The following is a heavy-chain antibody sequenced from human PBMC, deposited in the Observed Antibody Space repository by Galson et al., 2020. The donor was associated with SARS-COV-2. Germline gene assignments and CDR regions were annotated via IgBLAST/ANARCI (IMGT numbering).Heavy chain of an antibody. Sequence: GGSLRLSCAASGFTFSSYGMHWVRQAPGKGLEWVAVIWYDGSNKYYADSVKGRFTISRDNSKNTLYLQMNRLRAEDTAVYYCARATTVTTSVFDYWGQGTLVTVSS. CDR2: IWYDGSNK. J-gene: IGHJ4*02. V-gene: IGHV3-33*01. CDR3: ARATTVTTSVFDY. D-gene: IGHD4-4*01. CDR1: GFTFSSYG.